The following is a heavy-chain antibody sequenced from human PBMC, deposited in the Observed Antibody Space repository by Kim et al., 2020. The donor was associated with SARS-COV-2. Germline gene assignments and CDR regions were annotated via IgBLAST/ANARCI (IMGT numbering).Heavy chain of an antibody. CDR3: TTVTTSGPFDY. Sequence: GGSLRLSCAASGFTFSSYGMHWVRQAPGKGLEWVAVISYDGSNKYYADSVKGRFTISRDNSKNTLYLQMNSLRAEDTAVYYCTTVTTSGPFDYWGQGTLVTVSS. CDR1: GFTFSSYG. D-gene: IGHD4-17*01. J-gene: IGHJ4*02. CDR2: ISYDGSNK. V-gene: IGHV3-30*03.